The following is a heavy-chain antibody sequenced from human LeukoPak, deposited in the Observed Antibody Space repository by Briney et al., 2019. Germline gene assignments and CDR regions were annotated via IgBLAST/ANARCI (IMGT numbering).Heavy chain of an antibody. CDR3: ARVKTPHCSSTSCSGGNWFDP. CDR1: GYTFTSYG. CDR2: ISAYNGNT. J-gene: IGHJ5*02. Sequence: ASVKVSCKASGYTFTSYGISWVRQAPGQGLEWMGWISAYNGNTNYAQKLQGRVTMTTDTSTCTAYMELRSLRSDDTAVYYCARVKTPHCSSTSCSGGNWFDPWGQGTLVTVSS. V-gene: IGHV1-18*01. D-gene: IGHD2-2*01.